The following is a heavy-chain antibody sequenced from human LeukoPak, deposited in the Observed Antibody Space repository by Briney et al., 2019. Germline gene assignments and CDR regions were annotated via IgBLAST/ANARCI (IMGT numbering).Heavy chain of an antibody. CDR2: ISSGGNTI. J-gene: IGHJ4*02. V-gene: IGHV3-48*03. CDR3: ARVVVAAPLDY. Sequence: GGSLRLSCAASGFTFSSYERNWVRQAPGKGLEWVSYISSGGNTIYYADSVKGRFTISRDNAKNSLYLQMNSLRAEDTAVYYCARVVVAAPLDYWGQGTLVTVSS. CDR1: GFTFSSYE. D-gene: IGHD6-13*01.